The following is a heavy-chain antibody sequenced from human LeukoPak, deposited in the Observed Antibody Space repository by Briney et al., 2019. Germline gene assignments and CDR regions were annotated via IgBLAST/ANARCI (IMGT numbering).Heavy chain of an antibody. D-gene: IGHD3-10*01. V-gene: IGHV1-2*02. Sequence: GASVKVSCKASGYTFTGYYMHWVRQAPGQGLEWMGWINPNSGGTNYAQKFQGRVTMTRDTSISTAYMELSRLRSDDTAVYYCARGVGEPPRAFYYGMDVWGQGTTVTVSS. J-gene: IGHJ6*02. CDR2: INPNSGGT. CDR1: GYTFTGYY. CDR3: ARGVGEPPRAFYYGMDV.